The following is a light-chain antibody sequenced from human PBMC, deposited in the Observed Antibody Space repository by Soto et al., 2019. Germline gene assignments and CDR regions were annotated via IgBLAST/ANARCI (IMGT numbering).Light chain of an antibody. J-gene: IGKJ4*01. Sequence: EIVMTQSPATLSVSPGERATLSCRASQSVSSNLAWYQQKPGQAPKLLIYNPSTRATGIPARFSGSGSGTEFTLTISSLQPEDFAIYYCQQYDNWPLTFGGGTKVDIK. CDR3: QQYDNWPLT. V-gene: IGKV3-15*01. CDR1: QSVSSN. CDR2: NPS.